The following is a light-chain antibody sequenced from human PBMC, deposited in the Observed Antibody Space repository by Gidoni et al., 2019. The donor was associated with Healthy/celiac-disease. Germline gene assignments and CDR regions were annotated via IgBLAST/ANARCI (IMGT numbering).Light chain of an antibody. Sequence: QSALTQPRPVSGSPGQSVTISCTGTSSDVGGYNYVSWYQQHPGKAPKLMIYDVSKRPSGVPDRFSGSKSCNTASLTISGLHAEDEADYYCCSYAGSYSVVFGGGTKLTVL. V-gene: IGLV2-11*01. CDR2: DVS. CDR3: CSYAGSYSVV. CDR1: SSDVGGYNY. J-gene: IGLJ2*01.